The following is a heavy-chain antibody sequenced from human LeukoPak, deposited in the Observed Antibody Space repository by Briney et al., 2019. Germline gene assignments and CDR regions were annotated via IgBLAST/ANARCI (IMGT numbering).Heavy chain of an antibody. D-gene: IGHD2-21*02. CDR1: GFTFTNSA. J-gene: IGHJ4*02. CDR2: IVVGSGNT. V-gene: IGHV1-58*01. CDR3: AVYCGGDCYHDY. Sequence: ASVKVSCKASGFTFTNSAVQWVRQARGQRLEWIGWIVVGSGNTNYAQKFQERITITRDMSTSTVYMELSSLRSEDTAIYYWAVYCGGDCYHDYWGQGTLVTVSS.